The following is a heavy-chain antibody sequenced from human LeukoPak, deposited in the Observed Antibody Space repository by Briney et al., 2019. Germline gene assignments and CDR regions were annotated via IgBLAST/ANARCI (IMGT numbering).Heavy chain of an antibody. D-gene: IGHD2/OR15-2a*01. J-gene: IGHJ3*02. V-gene: IGHV4-39*01. CDR3: ARHGESNDAFDI. CDR2: IYYSGST. CDR1: GFTFSSYG. Sequence: GSLRLSCAASGFTFSSYGMHWVRQPPWKGLEWIGSIYYSGSTYYNPSLKSRVTISVDTSKNQFSLKLSSVTAADTAVYYCARHGESNDAFDIWGQGTMVTVSS.